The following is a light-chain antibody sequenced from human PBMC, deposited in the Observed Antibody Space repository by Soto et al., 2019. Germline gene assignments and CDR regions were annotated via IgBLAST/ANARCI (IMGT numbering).Light chain of an antibody. CDR1: QSVSSY. V-gene: IGKV3-11*01. Sequence: EIVLTQSPATLSLSPGERATLSCRASQSVSSYLAWFQQKPGQAPRLLIYDASNRATGIPARFSGSGSGTDCTLTIRSLEPKDFAVYYCQQRSKWPYTFGQGTKLEIK. CDR2: DAS. J-gene: IGKJ2*01. CDR3: QQRSKWPYT.